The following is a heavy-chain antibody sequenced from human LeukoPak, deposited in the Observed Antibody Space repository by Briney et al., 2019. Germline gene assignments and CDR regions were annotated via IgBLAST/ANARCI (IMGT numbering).Heavy chain of an antibody. J-gene: IGHJ4*02. Sequence: GGSLRLSCAASGFTFSSYYMSWVRQAPGKGLEWVSAINGGGGGTYYADSVKGRFTISRDNPKNTLYLQMNSLRAEDTAVYYCVKDETGNSWYNWGQGTLVTVSS. CDR2: INGGGGGT. V-gene: IGHV3-23*01. CDR3: VKDETGNSWYN. D-gene: IGHD1-14*01. CDR1: GFTFSSYY.